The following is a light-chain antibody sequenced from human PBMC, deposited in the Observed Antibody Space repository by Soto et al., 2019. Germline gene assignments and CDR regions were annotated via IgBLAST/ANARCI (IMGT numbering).Light chain of an antibody. CDR1: QTISSTY. CDR3: QQYGSSPKP. CDR2: AAS. J-gene: IGKJ1*01. V-gene: IGKV3-20*01. Sequence: EIVLTQSPGTLSLSPGDRATLSCRASQTISSTYLAWYQQKPGQAPRLLIYAASTRATGIPDRFSGSGSGTDFTLPISRLEPEDFALYYCQQYGSSPKPFGQGTTVEI.